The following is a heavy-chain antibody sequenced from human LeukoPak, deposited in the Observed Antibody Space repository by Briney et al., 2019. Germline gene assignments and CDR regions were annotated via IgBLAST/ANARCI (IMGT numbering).Heavy chain of an antibody. CDR3: ARAPYSSSSLDTYYYYYYMDV. CDR2: IHFSGST. D-gene: IGHD6-6*01. CDR1: GGSISSYY. J-gene: IGHJ6*03. V-gene: IGHV4-59*01. Sequence: SETLSLTCTVSGGSISSYYWSWIRQPPGKGLEWIGYIHFSGSTNYNPSLKSRVTISVDTSKNEFSLNLRSVTAADTAVYYCARAPYSSSSLDTYYYYYYMDVWGKGTTVTVSS.